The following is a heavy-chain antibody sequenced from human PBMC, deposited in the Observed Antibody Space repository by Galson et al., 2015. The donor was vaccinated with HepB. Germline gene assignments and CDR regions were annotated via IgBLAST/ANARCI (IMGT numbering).Heavy chain of an antibody. CDR2: IIPIFGIA. J-gene: IGHJ6*02. Sequence: SVKVSCKASGGTFSSYAISWVRQAPGQGLEWMGGIIPIFGIANYAQKFQGRVTITADESTGTAYMELSSLRSEDTAVYYCARKDCRSGGSCWYGMDVWGQGTTVTVSS. CDR1: GGTFSSYA. V-gene: IGHV1-69*13. CDR3: ARKDCRSGGSCWYGMDV. D-gene: IGHD2-15*01.